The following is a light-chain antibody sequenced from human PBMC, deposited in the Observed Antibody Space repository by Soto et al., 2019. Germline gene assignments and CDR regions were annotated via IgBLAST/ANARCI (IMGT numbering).Light chain of an antibody. CDR3: QSYDTSLGDSGWV. CDR1: SSDVGSYNR. Sequence: QSALTQPPSVSGSPGQSVTISCTGTSSDVGSYNRVSWYQQPPGTAPKLMIYDVSNRPSGVPDRFSGSKSGNTASLTISGLQAEDEADYYCQSYDTSLGDSGWVFGGGTKLTVL. J-gene: IGLJ3*02. V-gene: IGLV2-18*02. CDR2: DVS.